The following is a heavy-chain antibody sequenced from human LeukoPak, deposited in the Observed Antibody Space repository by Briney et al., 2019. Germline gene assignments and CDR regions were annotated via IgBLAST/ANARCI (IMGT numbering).Heavy chain of an antibody. J-gene: IGHJ5*02. V-gene: IGHV4-39*07. CDR2: IFYSGST. D-gene: IGHD3-9*01. CDR3: ARGTGFYDILTNEANNWFDP. Sequence: SETLSLTCTVSSGSISTSNYYWGWVRQPPWKALEWIGNIFYSGSTYYSPSLKSRVTISVDTSKNQFSLKLSSVTAADTAVYYCARGTGFYDILTNEANNWFDPWGRGTLVTVSS. CDR1: SGSISTSNYY.